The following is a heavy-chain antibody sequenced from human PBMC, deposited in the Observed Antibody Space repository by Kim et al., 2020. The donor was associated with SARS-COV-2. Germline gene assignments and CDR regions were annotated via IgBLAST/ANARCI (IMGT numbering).Heavy chain of an antibody. V-gene: IGHV3-9*01. J-gene: IGHJ6*02. CDR1: GFTFDDYA. Sequence: GGSLRLSCAASGFTFDDYAMHWVRQAPGKGLEWVSGISWNSGSIGYADSVKGRFTISRDNAKNSLYLQMNSLRAEDTALYYCAKAVISYYYYGMDVWGQGTTVTVSS. CDR2: ISWNSGSI. CDR3: AKAVISYYYYGMDV.